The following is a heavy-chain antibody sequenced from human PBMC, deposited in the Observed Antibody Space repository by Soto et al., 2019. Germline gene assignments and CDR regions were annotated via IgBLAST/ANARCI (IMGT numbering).Heavy chain of an antibody. D-gene: IGHD6-6*01. Sequence: PGGSLRLSCAASGFTFSSYAMSWVRQAPGKGLEWVSAISGSGGSTYYADSVKGRFTISRDNSKNTLYLQMNSLRAEDTAVYYCAKDARSSSGRYYYYMDVWGKGTTVTVSS. CDR1: GFTFSSYA. J-gene: IGHJ6*03. CDR2: ISGSGGST. V-gene: IGHV3-23*01. CDR3: AKDARSSSGRYYYYMDV.